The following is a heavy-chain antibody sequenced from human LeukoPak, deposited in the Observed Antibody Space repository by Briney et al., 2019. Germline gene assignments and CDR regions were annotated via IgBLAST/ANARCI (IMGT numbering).Heavy chain of an antibody. J-gene: IGHJ4*02. D-gene: IGHD7-27*01. CDR3: ARGPPNWGYDY. CDR2: MSPNSGDI. CDR1: GYTFTSYD. V-gene: IGHV1-8*01. Sequence: SVKVSCKASGYTFTSYDFNWVRQATGQRPEWMGWMSPNSGDIGYAQKFQDRVTMTRNTSISTAYMELSSLRSDDTAVYYCARGPPNWGYDYWGPGTLVTVSS.